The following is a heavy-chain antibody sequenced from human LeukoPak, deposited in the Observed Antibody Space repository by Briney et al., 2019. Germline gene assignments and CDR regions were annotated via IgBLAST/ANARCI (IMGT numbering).Heavy chain of an antibody. Sequence: PGGSLRLSCAASGFTFSGYGMHWVRQAPGKGLEWLAVLWYDGSNKYYADSVKGRFTISRDNSKNTLYLQMNSLRADDTAVYYCAREYSSSWPFYYWGQGTLVTVSS. CDR2: LWYDGSNK. J-gene: IGHJ4*02. D-gene: IGHD6-13*01. V-gene: IGHV3-33*01. CDR1: GFTFSGYG. CDR3: AREYSSSWPFYY.